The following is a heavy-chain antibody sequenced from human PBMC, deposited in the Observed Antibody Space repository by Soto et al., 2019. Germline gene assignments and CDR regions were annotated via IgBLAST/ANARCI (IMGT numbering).Heavy chain of an antibody. J-gene: IGHJ4*02. D-gene: IGHD6-19*01. V-gene: IGHV3-21*04. Sequence: EVQLVESGGGLVKPGGSLRLSCAASGFTFSSYSMNWVRQAPGKGLEWVSSISSSAVTTYYADSVKGRFIISRDNPKNTVVLQMNSLRGEDTAVYYCAKELVAVAGSDYWGQGTLVTVSS. CDR3: AKELVAVAGSDY. CDR2: ISSSAVTT. CDR1: GFTFSSYS.